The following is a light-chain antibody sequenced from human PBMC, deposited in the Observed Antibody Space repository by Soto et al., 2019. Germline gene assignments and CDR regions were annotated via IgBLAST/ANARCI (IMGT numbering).Light chain of an antibody. Sequence: DIQMTQSPSTLSASVGDRVTITCRASQSISSWLAWYQQKPGKAPKLLIYKASSLESGVPSRFSGSGSGTEFTLTISSMQPDHFAIYYCQQYNSYSPYTFGQGTKLEIK. CDR2: KAS. J-gene: IGKJ2*01. CDR1: QSISSW. CDR3: QQYNSYSPYT. V-gene: IGKV1-5*03.